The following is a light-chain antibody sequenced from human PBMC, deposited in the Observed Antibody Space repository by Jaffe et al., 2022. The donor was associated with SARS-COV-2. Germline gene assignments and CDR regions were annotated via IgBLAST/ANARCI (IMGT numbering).Light chain of an antibody. CDR3: QQRSNWPRT. CDR2: DAS. CDR1: QSVSSY. Sequence: EIVLTQSPATLSLSPGERATLSCRASQSVSSYLAWYQQKPGQAPRLLIYDASYMATGIPARFSGSGSGTDFTLTISSLEPEDFAVYYCQQRSNWPRTFGQGTKVEIK. V-gene: IGKV3-11*01. J-gene: IGKJ1*01.